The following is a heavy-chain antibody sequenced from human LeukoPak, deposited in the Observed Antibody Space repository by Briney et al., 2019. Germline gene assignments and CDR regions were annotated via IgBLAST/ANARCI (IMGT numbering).Heavy chain of an antibody. V-gene: IGHV4-34*01. J-gene: IGHJ5*02. CDR2: INHSGST. CDR1: GGCLSGYY. Sequence: SETLSLTCAVYGGCLSGYYWSWIRQPPGKGLEWIGEINHSGSTNYNPSLKSRVTISVDTSKNQFSLKLSSVTAADTAVYYCARGFEGSGSLKYSHLGFDPWGQGTLVTVSS. CDR3: ARGFEGSGSLKYSHLGFDP. D-gene: IGHD3-10*01.